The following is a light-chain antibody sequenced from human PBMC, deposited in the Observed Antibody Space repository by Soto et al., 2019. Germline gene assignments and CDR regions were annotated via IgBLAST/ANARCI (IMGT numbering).Light chain of an antibody. CDR3: QQYGSSPKT. CDR1: QTVSSSF. V-gene: IGKV3-20*01. J-gene: IGKJ1*01. Sequence: EIVLTQSPGTLSLSPGERATLSCRASQTVSSSFLAWYQQTPGQAPRLLIYAASSRATGIPDRFSGSGSGTDFTLTISRLEPEDFAVYYCQQYGSSPKTFGQGTKGDIK. CDR2: AAS.